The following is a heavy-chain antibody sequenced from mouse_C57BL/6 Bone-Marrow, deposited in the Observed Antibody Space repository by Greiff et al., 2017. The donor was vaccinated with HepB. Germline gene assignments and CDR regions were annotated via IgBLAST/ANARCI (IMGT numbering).Heavy chain of an antibody. V-gene: IGHV1-15*01. J-gene: IGHJ3*01. CDR2: IDPETGGT. Sequence: VQLQQSGAELVRPGASVTLSCKASGYTFTDYEMHWVKQTPVHGLEWIGAIDPETGGTDYNQKFKGKAILTADKSSSTAYMELRSLTSEDSAVYYCTRGGFSHYFAYWGQGTLVTVSA. D-gene: IGHD2-5*01. CDR1: GYTFTDYE. CDR3: TRGGFSHYFAY.